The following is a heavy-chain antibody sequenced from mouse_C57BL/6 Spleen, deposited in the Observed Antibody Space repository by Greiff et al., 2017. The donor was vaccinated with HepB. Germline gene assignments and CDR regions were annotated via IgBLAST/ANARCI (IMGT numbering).Heavy chain of an antibody. D-gene: IGHD1-1*01. CDR1: GFTFSDYG. CDR2: ISNLAYSI. J-gene: IGHJ4*01. V-gene: IGHV5-15*01. Sequence: VQLKESGGGLVQPGGSLKLSCAASGFTFSDYGMAWVRQAPRKGPEWVAFISNLAYSIYYADTVTGRFTISRENAKNTLYLEMSSLRSEDTAMYYCARSHYGSSDAMDYWGQGTSVTVSS. CDR3: ARSHYGSSDAMDY.